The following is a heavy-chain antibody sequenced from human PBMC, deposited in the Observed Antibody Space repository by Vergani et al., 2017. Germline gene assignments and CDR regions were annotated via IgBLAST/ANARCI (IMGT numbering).Heavy chain of an antibody. CDR3: ARTAPMTTVTRNWFDP. Sequence: EVQLVESGGGLVQPGGSLRLSCAASGFTFSSYSMNWVRQAPGKGLEGVSYISSSSSTIYYADSVKGRFIISRDNAKNSRYLQMNSLRAEDTAVYYCARTAPMTTVTRNWFDPWGQGTLVTVSS. J-gene: IGHJ5*02. CDR1: GFTFSSYS. CDR2: ISSSSSTI. V-gene: IGHV3-48*04. D-gene: IGHD4-17*01.